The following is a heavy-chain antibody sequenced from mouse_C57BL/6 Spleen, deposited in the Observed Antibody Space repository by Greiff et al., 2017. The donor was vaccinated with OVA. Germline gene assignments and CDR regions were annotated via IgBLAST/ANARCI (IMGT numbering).Heavy chain of an antibody. CDR2: IDPSDSYT. Sequence: QVQLQQPGAELVKPGASVKLSCKASGYTFTSYWMQWVKQRPGQGLEWIGEIDPSDSYTNYNQKFKGKATLTVDTSSSTAYMQLSSLTSEDSAVYYCARGVTGTYPFDYWGQGTTLTVSS. D-gene: IGHD4-1*01. CDR1: GYTFTSYW. CDR3: ARGVTGTYPFDY. V-gene: IGHV1-50*01. J-gene: IGHJ2*01.